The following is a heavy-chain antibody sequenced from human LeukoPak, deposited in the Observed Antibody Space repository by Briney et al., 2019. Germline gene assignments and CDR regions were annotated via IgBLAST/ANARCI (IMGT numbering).Heavy chain of an antibody. Sequence: ASVKVSCKASGYTFTSYGISWMRQAPGKGLEWMGWISAYNGNTNYAQKLQGRVTMTTDTSTSTAYMELRSLRSDDTAVYYCAREYCSSTSCPFDYWGQGTLVTVSS. J-gene: IGHJ4*02. D-gene: IGHD2-2*01. CDR3: AREYCSSTSCPFDY. CDR1: GYTFTSYG. V-gene: IGHV1-18*01. CDR2: ISAYNGNT.